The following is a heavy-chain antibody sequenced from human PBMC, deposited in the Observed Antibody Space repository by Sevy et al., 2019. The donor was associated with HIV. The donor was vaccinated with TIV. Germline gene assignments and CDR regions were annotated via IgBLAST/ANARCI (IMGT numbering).Heavy chain of an antibody. CDR3: ARGGGAVAGTIDI. J-gene: IGHJ3*02. CDR2: IWYDGSNK. CDR1: GFTFSSYG. V-gene: IGHV3-33*01. Sequence: GGSLRLSCAASGFTFSSYGMHWVRQAPGKGLEWVAVIWYDGSNKYYADSVKGRFTISRDNSKNTLYLQMNSLRAEETAVYYGARGGGAVAGTIDIWGQGTMVTVSS. D-gene: IGHD6-19*01.